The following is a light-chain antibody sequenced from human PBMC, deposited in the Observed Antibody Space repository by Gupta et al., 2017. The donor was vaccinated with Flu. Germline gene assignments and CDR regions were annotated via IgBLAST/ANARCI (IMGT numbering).Light chain of an antibody. CDR1: QSLVYKNGINY. V-gene: IGKV2-30*01. Sequence: DVVMTQSALSLPVTLGQPASISCRSSQSLVYKNGINYLNWVQQRPGQSPRRIIYEVSKRDSGVTDRFSGSGGGNDFTLKSSRGEDEDVGVYYCKRGKHPWTFGQGTRMEI. CDR3: KRGKHPWT. J-gene: IGKJ2*02. CDR2: EVS.